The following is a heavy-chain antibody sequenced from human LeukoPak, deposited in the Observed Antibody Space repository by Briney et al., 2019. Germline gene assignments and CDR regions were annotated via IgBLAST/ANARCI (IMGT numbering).Heavy chain of an antibody. CDR2: ISSSGSAT. J-gene: IGHJ4*02. V-gene: IGHV3-48*02. Sequence: PGGSLRLSCEASGFILSNYNMNWVRQAPGKGLEWVSYISSSGSATFYADSVKGRFTISRDSSKNSLYLQMNRVRDEDTAVYYYAKVGAADEDYWGQGTLVTVSS. CDR1: GFILSNYN. D-gene: IGHD1-26*01. CDR3: AKVGAADEDY.